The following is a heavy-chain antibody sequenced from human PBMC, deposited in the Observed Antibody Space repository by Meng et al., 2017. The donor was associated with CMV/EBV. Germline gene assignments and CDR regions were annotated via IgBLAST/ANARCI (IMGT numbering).Heavy chain of an antibody. CDR2: ISSSSSYI. Sequence: GESLKISCAASGFTFSSYSMNWVRQAPGKGLEWVSSISSSSSYIYHADSVKGRFTISRDNAKNSLYLQMNSLRAEDTAVYYCAREIGVARYDWYGMDVWGQGTTVTVSS. D-gene: IGHD3-3*01. V-gene: IGHV3-21*01. CDR3: AREIGVARYDWYGMDV. CDR1: GFTFSSYS. J-gene: IGHJ6*02.